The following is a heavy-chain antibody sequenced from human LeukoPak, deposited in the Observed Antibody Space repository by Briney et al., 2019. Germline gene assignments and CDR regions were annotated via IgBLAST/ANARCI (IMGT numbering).Heavy chain of an antibody. Sequence: GAPLRTSCKGSGGSFTSYWISWLRQMPGKGRGGLGRIEPSESYTNYSPSFQGHVTISADKSITTAYLQWSSLKASDTAMYYCARWTSYYDFWSGYFDYWGQGTLVTVSS. CDR3: ARWTSYYDFWSGYFDY. CDR1: GGSFTSYW. J-gene: IGHJ4*02. D-gene: IGHD3-3*01. V-gene: IGHV5-10-1*01. CDR2: IEPSESYT.